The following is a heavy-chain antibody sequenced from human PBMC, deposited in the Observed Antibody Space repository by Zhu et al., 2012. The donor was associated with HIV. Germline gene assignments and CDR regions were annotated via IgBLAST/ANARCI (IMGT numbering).Heavy chain of an antibody. D-gene: IGHD6-13*01. J-gene: IGHJ2*01. Sequence: QVQLQESGPGLVKSSETLSLTCTVSGVSISTSNYYWGWIRQPPGKGLEWIGNIYYSGNTYYNPSLRSRVTISVDTSKNQFSLKLSSVTAADTAVYYCARHVGGIRAGGTAYDLWGLAPWSLSRQ. CDR1: GVSISTSNYY. CDR3: ARHVGGIRAGGTAYDL. V-gene: IGHV4-39*01. CDR2: IYYSGNT.